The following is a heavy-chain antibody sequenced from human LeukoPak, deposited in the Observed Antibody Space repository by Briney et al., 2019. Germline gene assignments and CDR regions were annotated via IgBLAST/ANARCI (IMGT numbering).Heavy chain of an antibody. CDR1: GYTFTSYD. J-gene: IGHJ4*02. Sequence: ASVIFSWTASGYTFTSYDISWVRHAGGEGLEWMGWMNPNIGNTGYAQKFQGRVTMTRNTSISTAYMELSSLRSEDTAVYYCARRGTLDYWGQGTLVTVSS. D-gene: IGHD1-7*01. CDR2: MNPNIGNT. CDR3: ARRGTLDY. V-gene: IGHV1-8*01.